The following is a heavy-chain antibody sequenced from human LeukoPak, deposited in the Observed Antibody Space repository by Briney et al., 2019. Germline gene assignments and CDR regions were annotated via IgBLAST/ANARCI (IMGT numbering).Heavy chain of an antibody. D-gene: IGHD1-26*01. V-gene: IGHV4-59*12. CDR3: ARDVGASNFDS. CDR2: IYYSGST. CDR1: GGSISSYY. Sequence: SETLSLTCTVSGGSISSYYWSWIRQPPGKGLEWIGYIYYSGSTNYNPSLKGRVTVSVDTSKNQFFLKLRSVTAADTAVYYCARDVGASNFDSWGQGVQVTVS. J-gene: IGHJ4*02.